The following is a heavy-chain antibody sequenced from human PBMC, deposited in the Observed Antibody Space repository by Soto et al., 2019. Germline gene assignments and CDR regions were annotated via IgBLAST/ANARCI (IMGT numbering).Heavy chain of an antibody. Sequence: SVKVACKASGYTFTRYLIHCVLQSPGQWLEGMGIINPSGGSTSYAQKFQGRVTMTRDTSTSTVYMELSSLRSENTAVYYCARDRHPLTYYHGWGSYPLDYWGQGTLVTVSS. CDR1: GYTFTRYL. D-gene: IGHD3-10*01. V-gene: IGHV1-46*01. CDR3: ARDRHPLTYYHGWGSYPLDY. J-gene: IGHJ4*02. CDR2: INPSGGST.